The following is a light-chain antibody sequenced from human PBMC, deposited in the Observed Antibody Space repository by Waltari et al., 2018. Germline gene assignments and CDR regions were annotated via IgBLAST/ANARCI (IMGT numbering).Light chain of an antibody. J-gene: IGLJ3*02. CDR3: MIWHSSAWV. Sequence: QAVLTQPSSLSASPGASASLTCTLRSGINVGSYRIDWYQQNPGSPPRYLLRYKSDSDKQQGSGVPSRFSGSKDASANAGILLISGLQSEDEADYYCMIWHSSAWVFGGGTKLTVL. CDR2: YKSDSDK. CDR1: SGINVGSYR. V-gene: IGLV5-45*03.